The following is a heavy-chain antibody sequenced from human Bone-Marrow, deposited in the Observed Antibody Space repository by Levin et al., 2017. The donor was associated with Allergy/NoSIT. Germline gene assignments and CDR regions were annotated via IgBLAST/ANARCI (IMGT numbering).Heavy chain of an antibody. Sequence: GESLKISCAASGFSLNDYNMNWVRQAPGKGLEWVSSITGRSDNTYYADSVMGRFTLSRDNAKNSLFLQMNSLRAEDPAVYYCARDPLSYNWNYLDYWGQGTLVTVST. V-gene: IGHV3-21*01. CDR3: ARDPLSYNWNYLDY. CDR2: ITGRSDNT. CDR1: GFSLNDYN. D-gene: IGHD1-20*01. J-gene: IGHJ4*02.